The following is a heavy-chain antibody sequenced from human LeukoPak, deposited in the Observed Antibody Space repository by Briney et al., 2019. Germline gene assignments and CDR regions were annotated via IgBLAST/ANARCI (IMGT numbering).Heavy chain of an antibody. D-gene: IGHD5-18*01. V-gene: IGHV1-8*01. CDR1: GYTFTSYD. J-gene: IGHJ3*02. CDR2: MNPNSGNT. Sequence: ASVKVSCKASGYTFTSYDMNWVRQATGQGLEWMGWMNPNSGNTGYAQKFQGRVTMTRNTSISTAYMELSSLRSEDTAVYYCARGLVQLRSKRVDAFDIWGQGTMVTVSS. CDR3: ARGLVQLRSKRVDAFDI.